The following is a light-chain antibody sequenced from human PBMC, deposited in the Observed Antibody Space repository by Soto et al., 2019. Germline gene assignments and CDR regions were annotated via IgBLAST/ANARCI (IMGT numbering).Light chain of an antibody. J-gene: IGKJ4*01. V-gene: IGKV3-20*01. Sequence: EIVLTQSPGTLSLSPGERATLSCRASQSVISNYLAWYQQKPGLAPRLLIYGVSIRATGIPDRFSGSGSGTDFTLTISRLVPEDFAVYYCQQYGSSPLTFGGGTKVEIK. CDR1: QSVISNY. CDR3: QQYGSSPLT. CDR2: GVS.